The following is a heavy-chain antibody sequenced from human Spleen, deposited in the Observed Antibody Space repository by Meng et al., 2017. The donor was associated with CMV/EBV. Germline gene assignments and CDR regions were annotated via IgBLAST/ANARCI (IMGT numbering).Heavy chain of an antibody. V-gene: IGHV3-15*01. CDR1: GFTFDDYA. J-gene: IGHJ4*02. CDR3: NTDHWSF. CDR2: IKSKAGGETT. Sequence: GESLKISCAASGFTFDDYAMHWVRQAPGKGLEWVGHIKSKAGGETTNYAAPVKGKFTISRDNSKNTLYLQMNSLKTEDTALYYCNTDHWSFWGQGTLVTVSS. D-gene: IGHD2-8*02.